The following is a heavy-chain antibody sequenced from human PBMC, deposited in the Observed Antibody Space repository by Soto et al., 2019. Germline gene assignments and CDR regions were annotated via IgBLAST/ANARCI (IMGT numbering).Heavy chain of an antibody. V-gene: IGHV3-11*06. Sequence: QVQLVESGGGLVKPGGSLRLSCAASGFTFSDYYMIWIRQAPGRGLEWVSYISSTTDYTNYADSVKGRFTISRDNAKNSLYLQMNSLRAEDTAVYYCARFEWYMGCMYYGTDVWGQGTTVTVSS. CDR3: ARFEWYMGCMYYGTDV. D-gene: IGHD2-8*02. J-gene: IGHJ6*02. CDR2: ISSTTDYT. CDR1: GFTFSDYY.